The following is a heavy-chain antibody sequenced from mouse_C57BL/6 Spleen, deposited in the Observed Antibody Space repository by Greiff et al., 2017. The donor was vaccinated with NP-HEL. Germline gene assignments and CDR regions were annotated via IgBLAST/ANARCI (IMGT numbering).Heavy chain of an antibody. CDR3: ARVLDGRGAMDY. Sequence: EVKVVESEGGLVQPGSSMKLSCTASGFTFSDYYMAWVRQVPEKGLEWVANINYDGSSTYYLDSLKSRFIISRDNAKNILYLQMSSLKSEDTATYYCARVLDGRGAMDYWGQGTSVTVSS. V-gene: IGHV5-16*01. CDR1: GFTFSDYY. CDR2: INYDGSST. J-gene: IGHJ4*01. D-gene: IGHD2-3*01.